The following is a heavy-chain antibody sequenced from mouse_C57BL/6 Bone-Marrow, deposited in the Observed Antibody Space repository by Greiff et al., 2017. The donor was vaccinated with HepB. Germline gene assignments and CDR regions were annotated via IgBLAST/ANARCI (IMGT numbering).Heavy chain of an antibody. CDR2: ISDGGSYT. CDR1: GFTFSSYA. CDR3: ARDRWLPSMDY. V-gene: IGHV5-4*01. D-gene: IGHD2-3*01. Sequence: EVMLVESGGGLVKPGGSLKLSCAASGFTFSSYAMSWVRQTPEKRLEWVATISDGGSYTYYPDNVKGRFTISRDNAKNNLYLQMSHLKSEDTAMYYCARDRWLPSMDYWGQGTSVTVSS. J-gene: IGHJ4*01.